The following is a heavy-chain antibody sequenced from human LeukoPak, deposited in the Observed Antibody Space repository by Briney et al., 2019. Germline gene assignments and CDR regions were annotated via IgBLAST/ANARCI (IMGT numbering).Heavy chain of an antibody. D-gene: IGHD1-26*01. CDR3: ARGMRVGATIDY. CDR2: INSDGSST. Sequence: RXSXXXXGVTXXXYWMHWVRQAPGKGLVGVSRINSDGSSTSYADSVKGRLTISRDNVKNTLYLQMSSLRVEDTDVYYCARGMRVGATIDYWGQGTLVTVSS. V-gene: IGHV3-74*01. J-gene: IGHJ4*02. CDR1: GVTXXXYW.